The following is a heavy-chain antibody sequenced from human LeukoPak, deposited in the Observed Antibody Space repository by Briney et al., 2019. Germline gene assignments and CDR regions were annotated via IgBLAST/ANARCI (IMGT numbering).Heavy chain of an antibody. J-gene: IGHJ3*02. V-gene: IGHV4-59*01. D-gene: IGHD3-22*01. CDR1: GGSINSYH. CDR3: ARNPPYYSDSSSYYFYGPFDI. Sequence: SETLSLTCSVSGGSINSYHWSWIRQSPGKGLEWIGYINYGGSTKYNPSLKSRVSISVDTSKNDFSLRLTSLTAADTAVYYCARNPPYYSDSSSYYFYGPFDIWGQGTMVTVSS. CDR2: INYGGST.